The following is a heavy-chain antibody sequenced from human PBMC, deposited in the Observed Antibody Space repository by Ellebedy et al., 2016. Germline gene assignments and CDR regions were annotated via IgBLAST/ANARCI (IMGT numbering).Heavy chain of an antibody. CDR2: ISSSSSYI. CDR3: ARDFKAVGDWFDP. CDR1: GFTFDDYA. J-gene: IGHJ5*02. D-gene: IGHD6-19*01. Sequence: GGSLRLSCAASGFTFDDYAMHWVRQAPGKGLEWVSSISSSSSYIYYADSVKGRFTISRDNAKNSLYLQMNSLRAEDTAVYYCARDFKAVGDWFDPWGQGTLVTVSS. V-gene: IGHV3-21*01.